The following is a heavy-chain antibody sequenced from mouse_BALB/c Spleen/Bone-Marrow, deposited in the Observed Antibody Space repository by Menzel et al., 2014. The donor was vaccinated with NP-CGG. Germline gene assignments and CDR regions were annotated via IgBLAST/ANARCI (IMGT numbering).Heavy chain of an antibody. Sequence: FQLQQSGAELVKPGASVKLSCTTSGFNIKDPYIHWVKQRPEQGLEWIGRIDPANYNTQYDPKFQGKATITADTPSNAAYLQLNSLTSEDTAVYYCATLTGTFDYWGQGTPVTVSA. CDR3: ATLTGTFDY. V-gene: IGHV14-3*02. D-gene: IGHD4-1*01. CDR1: GFNIKDPY. J-gene: IGHJ3*01. CDR2: IDPANYNT.